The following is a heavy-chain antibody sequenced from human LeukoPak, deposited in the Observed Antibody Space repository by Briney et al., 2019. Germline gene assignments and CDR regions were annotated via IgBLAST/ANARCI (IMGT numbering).Heavy chain of an antibody. V-gene: IGHV3-7*01. CDR2: IKEDGSEK. CDR1: GFTFSSNW. CDR3: ARGVYLSNAYYSGYYYYYMDV. J-gene: IGHJ6*03. Sequence: AGGSLRLSCAASGFTFSSNWMSWVRQAPGKGLEWVANIKEDGSEKSYVDSMKGRFTISRDNAKNSLYLQMNSLRAEDTAVYYCARGVYLSNAYYSGYYYYYMDVWGKGTTVTVSS. D-gene: IGHD3-3*01.